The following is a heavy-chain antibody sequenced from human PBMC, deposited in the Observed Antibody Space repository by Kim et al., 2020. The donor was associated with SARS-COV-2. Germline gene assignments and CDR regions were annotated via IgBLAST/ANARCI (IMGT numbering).Heavy chain of an antibody. CDR1: GFTFSDHY. V-gene: IGHV3-72*01. CDR2: TRNKANSYTT. J-gene: IGHJ6*02. Sequence: GGSLRLSCAASGFTFSDHYMDWVRQAPGKGLEWVGRTRNKANSYTTEYAASVKGRFTISRDDSKNSLYLQMNSLKTEDTAVYYCARAGVVPAAIGYYYGMDVWGQGTTVTVSS. CDR3: ARAGVVPAAIGYYYGMDV. D-gene: IGHD2-2*01.